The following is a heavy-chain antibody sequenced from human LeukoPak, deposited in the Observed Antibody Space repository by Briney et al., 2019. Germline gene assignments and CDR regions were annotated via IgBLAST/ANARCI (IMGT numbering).Heavy chain of an antibody. CDR3: ARGYSSSWYLY. V-gene: IGHV4-59*01. CDR2: IYYSGST. D-gene: IGHD6-13*01. Sequence: SETLSLTCTVTGGYIRSYYWSSIRQPPGKGLEWIGYIYYSGSTNYNPSLKSRVTISVDTSKNQFSLKLSSVTAADTAVYYCARGYSSSWYLYGGQGTLVTVSS. J-gene: IGHJ4*02. CDR1: GGYIRSYY.